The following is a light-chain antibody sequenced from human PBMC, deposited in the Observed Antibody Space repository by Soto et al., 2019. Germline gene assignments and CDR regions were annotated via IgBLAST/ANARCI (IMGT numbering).Light chain of an antibody. CDR3: QQLNGSPPVS. Sequence: DIQLSQSPSLLSASIGDRVTITCRASQDLDNYLAWYRQTPVEAPKLLIYGAYTLQSGVPRRFSGARSGTEFSLTISSLQHEDFAIYYCQQLNGSPPVSFGQGTRVDIK. CDR2: GAY. CDR1: QDLDNY. V-gene: IGKV1-9*01. J-gene: IGKJ5*01.